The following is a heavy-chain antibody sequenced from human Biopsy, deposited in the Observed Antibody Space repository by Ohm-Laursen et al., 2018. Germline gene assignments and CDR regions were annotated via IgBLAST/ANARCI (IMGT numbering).Heavy chain of an antibody. CDR1: GFTFSRYW. J-gene: IGHJ3*01. CDR3: TRAYRYGLDAFDV. CDR2: TNEDGSHT. Sequence: SLRLSCAASGFTFSRYWIHWVRQAPGKGLLTWVSHTNEDGSHTDYADSVKGRFTVSRDNAKNTLYLQMNSLTAEDTAIYYCTRAYRYGLDAFDVWGQGTMVTVSS. D-gene: IGHD3-16*01. V-gene: IGHV3-74*01.